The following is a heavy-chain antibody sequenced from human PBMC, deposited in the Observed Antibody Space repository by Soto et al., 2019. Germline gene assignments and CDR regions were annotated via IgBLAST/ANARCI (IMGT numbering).Heavy chain of an antibody. CDR2: VYYTGST. CDR3: ARSVAVPGAHIDY. CDR1: GGSISGSY. D-gene: IGHD6-19*01. V-gene: IGHV4-59*01. Sequence: PSETLSLTCSVSGGSISGSYRSWIRQSSGKGLEWLGYVYYTGSTNYSPSLRSRVSISVDTSKNEFSLRLSSATAADTAVYFCARSVAVPGAHIDYWGQGTQVTVSS. J-gene: IGHJ4*02.